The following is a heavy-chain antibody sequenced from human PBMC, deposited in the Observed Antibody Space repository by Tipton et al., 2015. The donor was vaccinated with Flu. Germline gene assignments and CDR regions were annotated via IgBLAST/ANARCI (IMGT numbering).Heavy chain of an antibody. V-gene: IGHV1-46*01. D-gene: IGHD6-13*01. CDR3: ARVTAAAGRYYYYGMDV. CDR2: INPSGGST. J-gene: IGHJ6*01. CDR1: GYTFTSYY. Sequence: QLVQSGAEVKKPGASVKVSCKASGYTFTSYYMHWVRQAPGQGLEWMGIINPSGGSTSYAQKFQGRVTMTRDTSTSTVYMELSSLRSEATAVYYCARVTAAAGRYYYYGMDVWGQGTTVTVSS.